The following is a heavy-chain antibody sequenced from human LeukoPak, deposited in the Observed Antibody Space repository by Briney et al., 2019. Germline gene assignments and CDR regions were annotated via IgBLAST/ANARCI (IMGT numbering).Heavy chain of an antibody. V-gene: IGHV3-30*02. J-gene: IGHJ6*03. CDR3: AREMVATASYYYYYYYMDV. CDR2: IRYDGSNK. CDR1: GFTFSSYG. Sequence: PGGSLRLSCAASGFTFSSYGIHWVRQAPGKGLEWVTSIRYDGSNKYYADSVKGRFTISRDNAKNSVYLQMNSLRAEDTAVYYCAREMVATASYYYYYYYMDVWGKGTAVTVSS. D-gene: IGHD2-15*01.